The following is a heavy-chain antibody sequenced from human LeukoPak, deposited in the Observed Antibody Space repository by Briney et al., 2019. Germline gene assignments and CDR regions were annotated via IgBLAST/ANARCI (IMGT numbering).Heavy chain of an antibody. V-gene: IGHV4-59*01. J-gene: IGHJ4*02. CDR3: ARAPGWFGELLIDY. Sequence: SGTLSLTCTVSGGSISSYYWSWIRQPPGKGLEWIGYIYYSGSTNYNPSLKSRVTISVDTSKNQFSLKLSSVTAADTAVYYGARAPGWFGELLIDYWGQGTLVTVSS. CDR1: GGSISSYY. CDR2: IYYSGST. D-gene: IGHD3-10*01.